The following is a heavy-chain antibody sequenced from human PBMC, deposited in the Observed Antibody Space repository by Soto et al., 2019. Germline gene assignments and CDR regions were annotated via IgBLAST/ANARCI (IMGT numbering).Heavy chain of an antibody. D-gene: IGHD3-3*01. CDR3: ARLKGGVTIFGVVTHYYYGMDV. J-gene: IGHJ6*02. CDR2: IYHSGST. Sequence: ASETLSLTCAVSGGSISSSNWWRWVRQPPGKGLEWIGEIYHSGSTNYNPSLKSRVTISVDKSKNQFSLKLSSVTAADTAVYYCARLKGGVTIFGVVTHYYYGMDVWGQGTTVTVSS. CDR1: GGSISSSNW. V-gene: IGHV4-4*02.